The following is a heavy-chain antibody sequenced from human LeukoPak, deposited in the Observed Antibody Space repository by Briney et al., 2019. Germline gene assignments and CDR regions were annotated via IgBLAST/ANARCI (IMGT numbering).Heavy chain of an antibody. D-gene: IGHD6-13*01. J-gene: IGHJ4*02. CDR2: INPSDSYT. Sequence: GESLKISSKGSAYSFTSYWISWVRQMPAKGLEWMGRINPSDSYTNYSPSFQGHVTISADKSISTAYLQWSRLKASDTAMYYCARGIAAAGTQPGLPDYWGQGTQVSVCS. V-gene: IGHV5-10-1*01. CDR3: ARGIAAAGTQPGLPDY. CDR1: AYSFTSYW.